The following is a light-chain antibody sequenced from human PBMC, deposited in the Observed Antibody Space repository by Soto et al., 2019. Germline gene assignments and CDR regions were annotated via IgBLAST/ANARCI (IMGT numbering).Light chain of an antibody. CDR3: QSYDSSLSGFYV. CDR2: GNS. CDR1: RSNIGANSD. Sequence: QAVVTQPPSVSGAPGQRVTISCTGSRSNIGANSDVHWYQQLAGAAPKLLIYGNSNRPSGVSARFSGSKSGTSASLAITGLQAEDEADYYCQSYDSSLSGFYVFGTGTKVTVL. V-gene: IGLV1-40*01. J-gene: IGLJ1*01.